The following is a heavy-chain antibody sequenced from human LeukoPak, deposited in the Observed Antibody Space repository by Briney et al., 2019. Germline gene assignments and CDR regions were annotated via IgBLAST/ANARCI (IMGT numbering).Heavy chain of an antibody. V-gene: IGHV4-34*01. CDR1: GGSFSGYY. Sequence: PSETLSLTCAVYGGSFSGYYWSWIRQPPGKGLEWIGEINHSGSTNYNPSLKSRVTISVDTSKNQFSLKLSSVTAADTAVYYCARAGIGVAGNRWEIDHWGQGTLVTVSS. CDR2: INHSGST. D-gene: IGHD6-19*01. CDR3: ARAGIGVAGNRWEIDH. J-gene: IGHJ4*02.